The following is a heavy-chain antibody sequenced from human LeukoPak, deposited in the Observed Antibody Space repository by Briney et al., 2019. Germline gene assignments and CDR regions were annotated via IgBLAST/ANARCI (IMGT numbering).Heavy chain of an antibody. Sequence: GGSLRLSCAASGFTFDDYAMHWVRQAPGKGLEWVSGISWNSVSINYADSVKGRFIISRDNAKNSLYLQMNSLRAEDTALYYCARGSTITTDDNWFDPWGQGTLVTVSS. CDR2: ISWNSVSI. D-gene: IGHD4-11*01. J-gene: IGHJ5*02. CDR3: ARGSTITTDDNWFDP. V-gene: IGHV3-9*01. CDR1: GFTFDDYA.